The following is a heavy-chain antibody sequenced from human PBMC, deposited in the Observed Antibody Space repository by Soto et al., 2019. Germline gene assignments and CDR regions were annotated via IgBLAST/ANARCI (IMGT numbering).Heavy chain of an antibody. CDR2: IKQGGIER. Sequence: EVQLVESGGGLAQPGGSLRLSCAASGFTLSNFWVNWVRQAPGKGLEWVANIKQGGIERNYVDSVKGRFTISRDDTKNSLFLQMNNLRVEDAAIYYCLVTTSAVDIWGRGTTVTVSS. CDR3: LVTTSAVDI. V-gene: IGHV3-7*01. D-gene: IGHD4-17*01. J-gene: IGHJ3*02. CDR1: GFTLSNFW.